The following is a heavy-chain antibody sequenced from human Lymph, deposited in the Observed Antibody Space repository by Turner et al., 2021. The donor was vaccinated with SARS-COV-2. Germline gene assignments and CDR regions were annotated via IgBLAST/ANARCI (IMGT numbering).Heavy chain of an antibody. Sequence: EVQLVESGGGLVKPGGYLRLSCAASGFTFSTYSMNWVRQAPGKGLEWISSISSSSSYIYYADSVKGRFTISRDDAKNSLYLKMNSLRAEDTAVYYCARDIPTTADYFDYWGQGTLVTVSS. CDR2: ISSSSSYI. CDR1: GFTFSTYS. CDR3: ARDIPTTADYFDY. J-gene: IGHJ4*02. V-gene: IGHV3-21*01. D-gene: IGHD4-17*01.